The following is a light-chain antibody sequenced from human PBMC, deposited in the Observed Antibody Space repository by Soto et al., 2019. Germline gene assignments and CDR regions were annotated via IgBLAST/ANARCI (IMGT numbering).Light chain of an antibody. Sequence: QSVLTQPASVSGSPGQSITISCTGTSSDVGSYNLVSWYQQHPGKAPKLMIYEGSKRPSGVSNRFSGSKSGNTASLTISGLQAEDEDDYYCCSYAGSSYVFGTGTKVTVL. CDR3: CSYAGSSYV. V-gene: IGLV2-23*01. J-gene: IGLJ1*01. CDR2: EGS. CDR1: SSDVGSYNL.